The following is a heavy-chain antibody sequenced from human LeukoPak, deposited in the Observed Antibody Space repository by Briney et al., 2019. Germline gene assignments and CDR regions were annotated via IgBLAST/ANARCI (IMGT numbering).Heavy chain of an antibody. CDR3: ARLRGLYSDTNRYQTALDC. J-gene: IGHJ4*02. CDR2: ISSSSSYI. V-gene: IGHV3-21*01. CDR1: GFTFSSYS. D-gene: IGHD1-26*01. Sequence: GGSLRLSCAASGFTFSSYSMNWVRQAPGKGLEWVSSISSSSSYIYYADSVKGRFTISRGNAKNSLYVQMNNLRAEDTAVYYCARLRGLYSDTNRYQTALDCWGQGTLVTVSS.